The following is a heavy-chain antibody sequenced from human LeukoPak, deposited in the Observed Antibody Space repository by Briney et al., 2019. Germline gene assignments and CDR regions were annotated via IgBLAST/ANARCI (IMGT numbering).Heavy chain of an antibody. CDR1: GGSFSGYY. J-gene: IGHJ1*01. V-gene: IGHV4-59*01. CDR2: IYYSGGT. CDR3: ARGVTGGWYGDFQH. D-gene: IGHD6-19*01. Sequence: PSETLSLTCAVYGGSFSGYYWSWIRQPPGKGLEWIGYIYYSGGTNYNPSLKSRVTISVDTSKNQFSLKLSSVTAADTAVYYCARGVTGGWYGDFQHWGQGTLVTVSS.